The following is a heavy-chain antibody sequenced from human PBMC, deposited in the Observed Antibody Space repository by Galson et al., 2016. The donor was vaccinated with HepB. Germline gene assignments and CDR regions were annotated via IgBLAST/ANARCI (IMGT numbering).Heavy chain of an antibody. CDR1: GFTFSSYS. Sequence: SLRLSCAASGFTFSSYSMNLARQAPGKGLEWVSYISTGSKTIYYADSVRGRFTVSRDNAKNSLYLQMISLRADDTAVYYCARDLRAYCCGDCPADYWGQGILVAVSS. D-gene: IGHD2-21*01. CDR3: ARDLRAYCCGDCPADY. J-gene: IGHJ4*02. CDR2: ISTGSKTI. V-gene: IGHV3-48*01.